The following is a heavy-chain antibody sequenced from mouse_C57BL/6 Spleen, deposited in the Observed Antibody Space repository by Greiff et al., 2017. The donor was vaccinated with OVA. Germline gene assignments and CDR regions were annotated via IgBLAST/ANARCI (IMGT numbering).Heavy chain of an antibody. CDR2: IRSKSNNYAT. CDR3: VSYGNYGYFDV. V-gene: IGHV10-1*01. CDR1: GFSFNTYA. J-gene: IGHJ1*03. D-gene: IGHD2-1*01. Sequence: EVQLQESGGGLVQPKGSLKLSCAASGFSFNTYAMNWVRQAPGKGLEWVARIRSKSNNYATYYADSVKDRFTISRDDSESMLYLQMNNLKTEDTAMYYCVSYGNYGYFDVWGTGTTVTVSS.